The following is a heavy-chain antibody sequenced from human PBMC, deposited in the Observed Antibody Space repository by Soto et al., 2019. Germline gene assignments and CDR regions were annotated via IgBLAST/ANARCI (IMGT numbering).Heavy chain of an antibody. CDR2: IFYSGTT. V-gene: IGHV4-30-4*01. J-gene: IGHJ6*02. CDR1: GDSISSADYY. CDR3: ARDLWVEPELYYYGMDV. Sequence: TSETLSLTCTVSGDSISSADYYWSWIRQTPGKGLEWIGHIFYSGTTYYNPSLKSRLTISVDTSKNHFSLRLTSVTAADTAVYYCARDLWVEPELYYYGMDVWGQGTTVTVSS. D-gene: IGHD1-1*01.